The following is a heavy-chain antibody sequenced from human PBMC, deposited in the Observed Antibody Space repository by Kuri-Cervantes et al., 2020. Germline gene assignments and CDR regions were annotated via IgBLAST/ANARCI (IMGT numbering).Heavy chain of an antibody. CDR3: ARVPWYSSSWYLDY. CDR1: GFTFSSYG. Sequence: GESLKISCAASGFTFSSYGMHWVRQAPGKGLEWVAVIWYDGSNKYYADSVKGRFTISRDNSKNTLYLQMNSLRAEDTAVYYCARVPWYSSSWYLDYWGQGTLVTVSS. CDR2: IWYDGSNK. J-gene: IGHJ4*02. D-gene: IGHD6-13*01. V-gene: IGHV3-33*01.